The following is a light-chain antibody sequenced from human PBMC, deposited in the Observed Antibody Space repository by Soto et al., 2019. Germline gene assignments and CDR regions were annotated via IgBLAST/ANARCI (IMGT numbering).Light chain of an antibody. V-gene: IGKV3-15*01. J-gene: IGKJ1*01. CDR3: QQYGSSGT. Sequence: EIVMTESPATLSVSPGEGATLSCRASQSVSSKLAWYQQKPGQAPRIRIYGASTRATGIPARLSGSGSGTDFTLTNSRMEPEDFAVYYCQQYGSSGTFGQGTKVDIK. CDR2: GAS. CDR1: QSVSSK.